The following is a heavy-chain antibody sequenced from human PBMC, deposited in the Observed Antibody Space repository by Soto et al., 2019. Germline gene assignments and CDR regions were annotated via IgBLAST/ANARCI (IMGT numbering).Heavy chain of an antibody. CDR2: INPNSGGT. V-gene: IGHV1-2*02. Sequence: ASVKVSCKASGYTFTGYYMHWVRQAPGQGLEWMGWINPNSGGTNYAQKFQGRVTMTRDTSISTAYMELSRLRSDDTAVYYCARAQSITIFGVVTPLGYWGQGTLVTVS. D-gene: IGHD3-3*01. CDR1: GYTFTGYY. J-gene: IGHJ4*02. CDR3: ARAQSITIFGVVTPLGY.